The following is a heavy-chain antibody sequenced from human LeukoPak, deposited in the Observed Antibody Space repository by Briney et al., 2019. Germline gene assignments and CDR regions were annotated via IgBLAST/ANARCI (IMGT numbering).Heavy chain of an antibody. CDR2: INPNSGGT. CDR1: GYTFTGYY. D-gene: IGHD6-13*01. J-gene: IGHJ6*03. Sequence: GASVKVSCKASGYTFTGYYMHWVRQAPGQGLEWMGWINPNSGGTNYAQKLQGRVTMTTDTSTSTAYMELRSLRSDDTAVYYCARDGPQHSSSWPYYYYYYYMDVWGKGTTVTVSS. CDR3: ARDGPQHSSSWPYYYYYYYMDV. V-gene: IGHV1-2*02.